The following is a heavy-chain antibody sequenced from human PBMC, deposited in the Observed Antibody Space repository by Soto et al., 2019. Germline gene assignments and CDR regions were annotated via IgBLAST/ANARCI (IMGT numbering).Heavy chain of an antibody. CDR3: ARDLYSISPSVPFDP. V-gene: IGHV4-4*07. D-gene: IGHD6-6*01. CDR2: IYTSGST. CDR1: GGSISSYY. J-gene: IGHJ5*02. Sequence: QVQLQESGPGLVKPSETLSLTCTVSGGSISSYYWSWIRQPAGKGLAWIGRIYTSGSTNYNPSLKSRVTRSVDTSKNQFSLKLSSVPAADTAVYYCARDLYSISPSVPFDPWGQGTLVTVSS.